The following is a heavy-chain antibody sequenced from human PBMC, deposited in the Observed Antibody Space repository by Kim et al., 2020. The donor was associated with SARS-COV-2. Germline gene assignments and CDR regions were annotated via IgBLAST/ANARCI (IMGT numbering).Heavy chain of an antibody. V-gene: IGHV4-39*01. J-gene: IGHJ4*02. CDR1: GGSIITSAYY. D-gene: IGHD1-26*01. CDR2: IHYSGST. Sequence: SETLSLTCTVSGGSIITSAYYWGWIRQPPGKGLDWFGCIHYSGSTSYNPSLKSRVTISVDTSKNQFSLKLSSVTAADTAVYYCARPASIGSYYYWGQGTLVTVSS. CDR3: ARPASIGSYYY.